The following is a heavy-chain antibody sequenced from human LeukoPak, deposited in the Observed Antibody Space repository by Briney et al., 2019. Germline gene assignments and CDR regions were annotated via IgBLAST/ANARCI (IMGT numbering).Heavy chain of an antibody. J-gene: IGHJ6*02. D-gene: IGHD6-19*01. V-gene: IGHV3-30-3*01. Sequence: GGSLRLSCAASEFPFSSFALHWVRQAPRKGLERVAVISYDGSNKDYADSVKGRFTISRDNSKNTLYLQMNSLRAEDTALYYCARDGNSGWYTGENYYYYGMDVWGQGTTVTVSS. CDR3: ARDGNSGWYTGENYYYYGMDV. CDR2: ISYDGSNK. CDR1: EFPFSSFA.